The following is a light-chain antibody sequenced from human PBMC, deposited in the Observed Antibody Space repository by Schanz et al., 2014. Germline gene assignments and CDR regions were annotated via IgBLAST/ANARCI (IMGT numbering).Light chain of an antibody. Sequence: QSVLTQHRSVSGSPGQSVAIACTGTSSDVGGYDHVSWHQQHPGKAPKLMIYEATKRPSGVSDRFSGSKSGNTASLTVSGLQADDEADYYCSSYAGSSNFAFGGGTKLTVL. CDR2: EAT. CDR3: SSYAGSSNFA. V-gene: IGLV2-8*01. CDR1: SSDVGGYDH. J-gene: IGLJ2*01.